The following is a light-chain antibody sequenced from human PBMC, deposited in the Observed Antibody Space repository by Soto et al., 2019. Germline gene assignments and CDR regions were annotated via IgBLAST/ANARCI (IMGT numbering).Light chain of an antibody. CDR1: RSVRSY. CDR3: QQRYAWPPIT. V-gene: IGKV3-11*01. CDR2: DAS. Sequence: EIVLTQSPATLSLSPGERATLSCRASRSVRSYLAWYQQKPGQAPRLLIYDASNRAAGIPARFSGSGSETDFTLTISNREPEDVAVYYCQQRYAWPPITFGQGTRLEIK. J-gene: IGKJ5*01.